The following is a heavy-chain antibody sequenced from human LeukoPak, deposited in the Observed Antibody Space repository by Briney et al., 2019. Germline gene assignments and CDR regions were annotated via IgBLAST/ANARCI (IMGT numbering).Heavy chain of an antibody. CDR2: IYPGDSDT. Sequence: GASVKVSCKASGYTFTSYWIGWVRQMPGKGLEWMGIIYPGDSDTRYSPSFQGQVTISADKSTSTAYLQWSSLKASDTAMYYCARQDGRALYYFDYWGQGTLVTVSS. D-gene: IGHD5-24*01. CDR1: GYTFTSYW. J-gene: IGHJ4*02. CDR3: ARQDGRALYYFDY. V-gene: IGHV5-51*01.